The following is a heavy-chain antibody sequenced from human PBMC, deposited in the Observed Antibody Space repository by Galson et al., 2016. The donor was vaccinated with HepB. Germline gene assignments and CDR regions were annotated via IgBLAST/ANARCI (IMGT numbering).Heavy chain of an antibody. CDR2: LNTSKGNT. CDR3: ATRPADGSPYYFDC. D-gene: IGHD6-13*01. J-gene: IGHJ4*02. CDR1: GYTFTRYV. V-gene: IGHV1-18*01. Sequence: SVKVSCKASGYTFTRYVISWVRQAPGQGLEWMGWLNTSKGNTYYAQKFQGRVTLTIDTSTSTAYMELRSLISDDAAVYYCATRPADGSPYYFDCWGQGTLVTVSS.